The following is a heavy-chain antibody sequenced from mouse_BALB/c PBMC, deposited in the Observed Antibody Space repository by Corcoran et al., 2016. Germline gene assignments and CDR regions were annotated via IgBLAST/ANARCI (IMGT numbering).Heavy chain of an antibody. Sequence: QIQLVQSGPELKKPGETVKISCKASGYTFTNYGMNWVKKAPGKGLKWMGWINTYTGEPTYADDFKGRFAFSLETSASTAYLQINNLKNEDTATYFCARRSNYYFDYWGQGTTLTVSS. V-gene: IGHV9-3-1*01. D-gene: IGHD2-5*01. J-gene: IGHJ2*01. CDR3: ARRSNYYFDY. CDR1: GYTFTNYG. CDR2: INTYTGEP.